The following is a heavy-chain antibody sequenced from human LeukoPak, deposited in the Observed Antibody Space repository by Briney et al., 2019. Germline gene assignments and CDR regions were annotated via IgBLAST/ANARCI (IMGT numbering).Heavy chain of an antibody. D-gene: IGHD4-23*01. CDR3: GRGLRWVDY. V-gene: IGHV3-7*01. Sequence: GGSLRLSCAASGFTLTSHWMNWVRQAPGKGLEWVANIKQDGRERYYVDSVEGRFTISRDNAKNSLYLQMNSLRAEDTAVYYYGRGLRWVDYWGQGTLVTVSS. J-gene: IGHJ4*02. CDR1: GFTLTSHW. CDR2: IKQDGRER.